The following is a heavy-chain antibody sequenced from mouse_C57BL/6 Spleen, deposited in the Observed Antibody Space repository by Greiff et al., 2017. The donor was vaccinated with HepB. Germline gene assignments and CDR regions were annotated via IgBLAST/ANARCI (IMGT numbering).Heavy chain of an antibody. D-gene: IGHD4-1*01. Sequence: QVQLQQPGAELVRPGSSVKLSCKASGYTFTSYWMDWVKQRPGQGLEWIGNIYPSDSETHYNQKFKDKATLTVDKSSSTAYMKLSSLTSEDSAVYYCARRSWDGYFDYWGQGTTLTVSS. CDR1: GYTFTSYW. CDR3: ARRSWDGYFDY. V-gene: IGHV1-61*01. CDR2: IYPSDSET. J-gene: IGHJ2*01.